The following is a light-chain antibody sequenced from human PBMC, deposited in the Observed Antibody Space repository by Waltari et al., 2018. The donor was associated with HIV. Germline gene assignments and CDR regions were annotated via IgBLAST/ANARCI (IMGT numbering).Light chain of an antibody. J-gene: IGKJ4*01. CDR2: FGS. CDR1: QSLLNSNGYNY. Sequence: DVVMTQSPLSLPVTPGEPASISCRSSQSLLNSNGYNYLDWYLQKPGQSPQLLIFFGSNRASGVPDRFSGSGSGTDFTLKISRVEADDVGVYYCMQTIQFPITFGGGTKVEIK. V-gene: IGKV2-28*01. CDR3: MQTIQFPIT.